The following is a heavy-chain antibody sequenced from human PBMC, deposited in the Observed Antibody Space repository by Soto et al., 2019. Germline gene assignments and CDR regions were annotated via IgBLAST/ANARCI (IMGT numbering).Heavy chain of an antibody. CDR2: IIPIFGTA. D-gene: IGHD3-10*01. J-gene: IGHJ6*02. CDR3: ARVAMVRGVITPLSYYYGMDV. Sequence: GASVKVSCKASGGTFSSYAISWVRQAPGQGLEWMGGIIPIFGTANYAQKFQGRVTITADKSTSTAYMELSSLRSEDTAVYYCARVAMVRGVITPLSYYYGMDVWGQGTTVTVSS. V-gene: IGHV1-69*06. CDR1: GGTFSSYA.